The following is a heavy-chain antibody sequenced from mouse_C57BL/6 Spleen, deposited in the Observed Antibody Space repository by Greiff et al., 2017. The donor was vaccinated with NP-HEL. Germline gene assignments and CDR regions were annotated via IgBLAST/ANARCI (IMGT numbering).Heavy chain of an antibody. CDR3: ARRDYYGSRGGLNWYFDV. CDR1: GFTFSDYG. D-gene: IGHD1-1*01. J-gene: IGHJ1*03. CDR2: ISSGSSTI. V-gene: IGHV5-17*01. Sequence: EVKLVESGGGLVKPGGSLKLSCAASGFTFSDYGMHWVRQAPEKGLEWVAYISSGSSTIYYADTVKGRFTISRDNAKNTLFLQMTSLRSEDTAMYYCARRDYYGSRGGLNWYFDVWGTGTTVTVSS.